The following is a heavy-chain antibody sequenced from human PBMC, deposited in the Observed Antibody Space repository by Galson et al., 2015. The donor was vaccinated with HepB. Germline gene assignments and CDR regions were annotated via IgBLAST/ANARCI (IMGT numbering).Heavy chain of an antibody. CDR2: IIPIFGTA. D-gene: IGHD2-15*01. CDR1: GGTFSSYA. J-gene: IGHJ4*02. V-gene: IGHV1-69*05. CDR3: ARGEDIVVVGGLDY. Sequence: SVKVSCKASGGTFSSYAISWVRQAPGQGLEWMGGIIPIFGTANYSQKFQGRVTITRDTSASTAYMELSSLRSEDTAVYYCARGEDIVVVGGLDYWGQGTLVTVSS.